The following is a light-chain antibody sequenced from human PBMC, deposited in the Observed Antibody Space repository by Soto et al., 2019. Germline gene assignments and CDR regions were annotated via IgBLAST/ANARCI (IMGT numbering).Light chain of an antibody. Sequence: QSALTQPRSVSGSPGQSVTISCTGTSSDVGGYNYVSWYQQHPGKAPKLMIYDVSKRPSGVPDRFSGSKSGNTASLTISGLQAENEADYYCCSYAGSYTFHVVFGGGTTLTVL. V-gene: IGLV2-11*01. CDR1: SSDVGGYNY. CDR2: DVS. J-gene: IGLJ2*01. CDR3: CSYAGSYTFHVV.